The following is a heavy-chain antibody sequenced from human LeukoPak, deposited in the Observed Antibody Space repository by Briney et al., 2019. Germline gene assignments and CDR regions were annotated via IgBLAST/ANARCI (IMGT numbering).Heavy chain of an antibody. CDR2: INPNSGGT. J-gene: IGHJ5*02. V-gene: IGHV1-2*02. CDR3: ARAYGSGSLNWFDP. Sequence: ASVKVSCKASRYTFTGYYMHWVRQAPGQGLEWMGWINPNSGGTNYAQKFQGRVTMTRDTFISTAYMELSRLRSDDTAVYYCARAYGSGSLNWFDPWGQGTLVTVSS. D-gene: IGHD3-10*01. CDR1: RYTFTGYY.